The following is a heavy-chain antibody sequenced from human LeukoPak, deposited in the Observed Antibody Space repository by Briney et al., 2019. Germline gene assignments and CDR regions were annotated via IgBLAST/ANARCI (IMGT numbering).Heavy chain of an antibody. D-gene: IGHD3-22*01. CDR2: MYLSGTT. V-gene: IGHV4-4*02. CDR1: GDSINSLDL. J-gene: IGHJ4*02. CDR3: AGLVGRYSSGLYYYYFDY. Sequence: SETLSLTCTVPGDSINSLDLWSWVRQPPGKGLEWIGEMYLSGTTHSNPSVKSRVTISIDKSKNQFFLNLSSVTAADTAVYYCAGLVGRYSSGLYYYYFDYWGQGTLVTVSS.